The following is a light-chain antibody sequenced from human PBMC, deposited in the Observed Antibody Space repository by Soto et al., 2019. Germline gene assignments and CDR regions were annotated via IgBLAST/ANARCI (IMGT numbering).Light chain of an antibody. CDR2: AAS. Sequence: DIQMTQSPLLLSASVGDRVTITCRASQGMSNYLAWFQQKPGSAPKSLIYAASSLQSGVPSKFSGSGSGTDFTLTISSLQPEDFATYYCQQYKSYPITFGGGTKVEIK. CDR1: QGMSNY. V-gene: IGKV1-16*02. CDR3: QQYKSYPIT. J-gene: IGKJ4*01.